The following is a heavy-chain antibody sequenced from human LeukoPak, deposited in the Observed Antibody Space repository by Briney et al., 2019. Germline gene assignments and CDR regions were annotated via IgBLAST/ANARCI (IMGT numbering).Heavy chain of an antibody. CDR3: TRVGYIDEGIDY. J-gene: IGHJ4*02. CDR1: GFPFSSYW. V-gene: IGHV3-7*04. Sequence: GGSLRLSCVASGFPFSSYWLTWVRQAPGKGLEWVANIKQDGSKKSYVDSVKGRFTISRDNAKNSLYLQMNSLRAEDTAIYYCTRVGYIDEGIDYWGQGTLVTVSS. CDR2: IKQDGSKK. D-gene: IGHD5-24*01.